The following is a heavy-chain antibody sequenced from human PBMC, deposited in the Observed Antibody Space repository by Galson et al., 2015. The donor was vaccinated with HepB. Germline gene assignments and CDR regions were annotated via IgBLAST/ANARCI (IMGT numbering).Heavy chain of an antibody. V-gene: IGHV3-30*18. CDR2: ISFDGNHQ. D-gene: IGHD6-19*01. CDR3: AKDRQWLAYHYYDY. CDR1: GFPFSSYG. Sequence: CLRLSCAASGFPFSSYGMHWVRQVPGKGLEWVAVISFDGNHQYYTDSVKGRFTISRDNSKNTVYLQMNSLRVEDTAVYFCAKDRQWLAYHYYDYWGQGTLATVSS. J-gene: IGHJ4*02.